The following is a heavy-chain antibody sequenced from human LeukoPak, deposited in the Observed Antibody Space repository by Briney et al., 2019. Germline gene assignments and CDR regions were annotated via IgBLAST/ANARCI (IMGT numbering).Heavy chain of an antibody. V-gene: IGHV3-21*01. D-gene: IGHD2-2*01. CDR1: GFTFSSYS. CDR3: ARDAGYCSSTSCYPPEYYFDY. CDR2: ISSSSSYI. Sequence: GGSLRLSCAASGFTFSSYSMTWVRQAPGKGLEWVSSISSSSSYIYYADSVKGRFTISRDNAKNSLYLQMNSLRAEDTAVYYCARDAGYCSSTSCYPPEYYFDYWGQGTLVTVSS. J-gene: IGHJ4*02.